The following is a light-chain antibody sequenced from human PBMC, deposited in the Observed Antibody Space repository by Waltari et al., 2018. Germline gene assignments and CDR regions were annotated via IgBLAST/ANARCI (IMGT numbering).Light chain of an antibody. J-gene: IGLJ2*01. CDR1: SSNVGGYTL. V-gene: IGLV2-23*02. CDR2: DVT. Sequence: QSALTQPASVSGSPGQSITISCTGTSSNVGGYTLVSWYQQHPGKAPQLISYDVTRRPSGIFHRFSGSKSGNTASLTISGRQADDESDYYCCSYAGDSTLIFGGGTKLTVL. CDR3: CSYAGDSTLI.